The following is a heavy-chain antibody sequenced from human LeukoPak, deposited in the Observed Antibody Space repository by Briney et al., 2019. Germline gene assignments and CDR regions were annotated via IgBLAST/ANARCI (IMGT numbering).Heavy chain of an antibody. D-gene: IGHD3-22*01. CDR2: INPNSGGT. J-gene: IGHJ5*02. CDR3: ARDQGSGYYQNWFDP. V-gene: IGHV1-2*02. CDR1: GYTFTGYY. Sequence: ASVKVSCKASGYTFTGYYMHWVRQAPGQGLEWMGWINPNSGGTNYAQKFQGRVTITADKSTSTAYMELSSLRSEDTAVYYCARDQGSGYYQNWFDPWGQGTLVTVSS.